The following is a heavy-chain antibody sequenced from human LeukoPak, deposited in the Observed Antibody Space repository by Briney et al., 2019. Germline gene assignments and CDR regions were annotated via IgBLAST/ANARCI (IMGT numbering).Heavy chain of an antibody. CDR2: IYSGGST. V-gene: IGHV3-53*01. Sequence: PGGSLRLSCAASGFTVSSNYMSWVRQAPGKGLEWVSVIYSGGSTYYADSVKGRFTISRDDSKNTLYLQMNSLRAEDTAVYYCAREITPPGDSYGQWHFDYWGQGTLVTVSS. CDR3: AREITPPGDSYGQWHFDY. CDR1: GFTVSSNY. J-gene: IGHJ4*02. D-gene: IGHD5-18*01.